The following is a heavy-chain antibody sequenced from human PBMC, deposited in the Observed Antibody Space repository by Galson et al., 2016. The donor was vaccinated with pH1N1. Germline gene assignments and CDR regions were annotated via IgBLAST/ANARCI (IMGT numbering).Heavy chain of an antibody. Sequence: TLSLTCTVSGGSISSGGYYWSWIRQHPGKGLEWIGYIYYSGSTYYNPSLKSRVTISVDTSKNQFSLKLSSVTAADTAVYYCAMVPRGEFLYYMDVWGRGTLVTVSS. D-gene: IGHD3-16*01. CDR2: IYYSGST. CDR3: AMVPRGEFLYYMDV. V-gene: IGHV4-31*03. J-gene: IGHJ2*01. CDR1: GGSISSGGYY.